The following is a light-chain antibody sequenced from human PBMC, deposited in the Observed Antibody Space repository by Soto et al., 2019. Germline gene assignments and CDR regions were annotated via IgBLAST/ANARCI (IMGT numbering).Light chain of an antibody. CDR2: DAS. J-gene: IGKJ1*01. V-gene: IGKV1-5*01. Sequence: IQMTQSPSNLSASVGDRVTITCRASQSISSWLAWYQQKPGKAPKLLIYDASSLESGVPSRFSGSGSGTEFTLTISSLQPDDFATYYCQQYNSYSTFGQGTKVDIK. CDR1: QSISSW. CDR3: QQYNSYST.